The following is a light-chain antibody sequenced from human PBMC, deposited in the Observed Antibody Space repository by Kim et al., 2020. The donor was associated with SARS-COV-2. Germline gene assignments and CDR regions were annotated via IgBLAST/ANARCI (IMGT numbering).Light chain of an antibody. Sequence: GQRITFRCSVSRSNVGGHLVNWYQQLPGTAPKVFIYNDNQRPSGVPDRFAGSRSGTSASLAISGLQSEDEADYYCATWDVTLNGWVFGGGTQLTVL. CDR1: RSNVGGHL. J-gene: IGLJ3*02. CDR3: ATWDVTLNGWV. CDR2: NDN. V-gene: IGLV1-44*01.